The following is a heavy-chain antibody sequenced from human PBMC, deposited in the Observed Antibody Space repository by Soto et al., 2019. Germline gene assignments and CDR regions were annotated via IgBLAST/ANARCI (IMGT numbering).Heavy chain of an antibody. V-gene: IGHV1-46*03. Sequence: ASVKVSCKASGYTFTSYYMHWVRQAPGQGLEWMGIINPSGGSTSYAQKFQGRVTMTRDTSTSTVYMELSSLRSEDTAVYYCAREVNDGSGYYYYGMDVWGQGTTVTVS. CDR3: AREVNDGSGYYYYGMDV. CDR1: GYTFTSYY. D-gene: IGHD3-10*01. CDR2: INPSGGST. J-gene: IGHJ6*02.